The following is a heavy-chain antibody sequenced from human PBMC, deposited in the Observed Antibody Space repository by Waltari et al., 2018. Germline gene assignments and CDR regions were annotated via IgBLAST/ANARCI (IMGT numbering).Heavy chain of an antibody. CDR1: GYTFTGNY. J-gene: IGHJ4*02. CDR2: IHPNGGAT. CDR3: ARAWFNSGFDY. D-gene: IGHD1-26*01. V-gene: IGHV1-2*02. Sequence: QVQLVQSGAEVKRPGASVKVSCKASGYTFTGNYIHWVRQAPGQGLEWMGWIHPNGGATDYATKCQGRVTMTLDTSITTVYMELGWLGSEDTAIYYCARAWFNSGFDYWGQGSLVAVSS.